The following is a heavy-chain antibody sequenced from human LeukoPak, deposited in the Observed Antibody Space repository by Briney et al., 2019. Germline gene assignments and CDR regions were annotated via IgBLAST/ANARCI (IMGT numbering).Heavy chain of an antibody. Sequence: GGSLRLSCAASGFTFSSYAMSWVRQAPGKGLEWVSAISGSGGSTYYADSVKGRFAISRDNSKNTLYLQMNSLRAEDTAVYYCARVSGWPWDHWGQGTLVTVSS. D-gene: IGHD2-15*01. J-gene: IGHJ4*02. CDR1: GFTFSSYA. V-gene: IGHV3-23*01. CDR2: ISGSGGST. CDR3: ARVSGWPWDH.